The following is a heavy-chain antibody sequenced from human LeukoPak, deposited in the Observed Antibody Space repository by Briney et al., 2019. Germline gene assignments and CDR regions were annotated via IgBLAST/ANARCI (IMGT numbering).Heavy chain of an antibody. CDR3: ARSPTKRVPEDY. Sequence: SETLSLTCAVYGGSFSGYYWSWIRQPPGKGLEWIGEINHSGSTYYNPSLKSRVTISMDKSKNQISLRLTSVTAADTAVYYCARSPTKRVPEDYWGQGTLVTVSS. CDR2: INHSGST. J-gene: IGHJ4*02. CDR1: GGSFSGYY. D-gene: IGHD2-2*01. V-gene: IGHV4-34*01.